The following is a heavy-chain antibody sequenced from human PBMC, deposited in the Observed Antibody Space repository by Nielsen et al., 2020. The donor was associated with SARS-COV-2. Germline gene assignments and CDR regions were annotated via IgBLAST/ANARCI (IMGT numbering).Heavy chain of an antibody. CDR3: ARSGSELWSPDTFYL. CDR1: GFTFSSYW. V-gene: IGHV3-7*03. J-gene: IGHJ3*01. CDR2: IKQDGSEK. D-gene: IGHD3-10*01. Sequence: GESLKISCAASGFTFSSYWMSWVRQAPGKGLEWVANIKQDGSEKYYVDSVKGRFTISRDNAKTSMYLHMSSLRAEDTAVYYCARSGSELWSPDTFYLWGQGTMVTVSS.